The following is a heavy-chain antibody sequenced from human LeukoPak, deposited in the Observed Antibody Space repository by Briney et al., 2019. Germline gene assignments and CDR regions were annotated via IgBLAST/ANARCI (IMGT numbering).Heavy chain of an antibody. J-gene: IGHJ5*02. CDR1: GYSFTSYW. D-gene: IGHD5-24*01. Sequence: GESLKISCKGSGYSFTSYWIGWVRQMPGKALEWMGIIYPGDSDTRYSPSFQGQVTISADKSISTAYLQWSSLKASDTAMYYCARVEMATIVGWFDPWAQGTLVTVSS. CDR2: IYPGDSDT. V-gene: IGHV5-51*01. CDR3: ARVEMATIVGWFDP.